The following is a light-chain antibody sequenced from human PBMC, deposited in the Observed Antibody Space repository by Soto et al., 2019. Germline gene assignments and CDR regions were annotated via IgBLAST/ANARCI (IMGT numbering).Light chain of an antibody. J-gene: IGKJ1*01. Sequence: DIQMTQSPSTLSASVGDRVTITCRASQSISNWLAWYQQKPGKAPKLLMYKASSLKSGVPSRFSGSGSGTEFTLTISSLQPDDFATYYCQQYSSYPGTFGQGTKVEI. V-gene: IGKV1-5*03. CDR2: KAS. CDR3: QQYSSYPGT. CDR1: QSISNW.